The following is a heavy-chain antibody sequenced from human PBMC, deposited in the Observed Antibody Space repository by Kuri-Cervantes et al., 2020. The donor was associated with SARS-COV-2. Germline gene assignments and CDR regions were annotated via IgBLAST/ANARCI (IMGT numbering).Heavy chain of an antibody. CDR2: IGPSNTYI. D-gene: IGHD4-17*01. V-gene: IGHV3-21*01. CDR1: GFTFNTYN. J-gene: IGHJ2*01. Sequence: GGSLRLSCTASGFTFNTYNMKRVRQAPGKGLEWVSGIGPSNTYIYYADSVKGRFTISRDNAKNSLYLQMNSLRAEDTAVYYCARDQHGAPTPYWYFDLWGRGTLVTVSS. CDR3: ARDQHGAPTPYWYFDL.